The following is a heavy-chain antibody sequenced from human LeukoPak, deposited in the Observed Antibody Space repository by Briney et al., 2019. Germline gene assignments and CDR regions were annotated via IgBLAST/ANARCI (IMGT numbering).Heavy chain of an antibody. Sequence: GGSLRLSCEASGFTFSTYNMNWVRQAPGKRLEWVSSITSSSSYAFYADSVKGRFTISRDNAKSSLYLQMNNLRAEDTAVYYCARWSMATNGYYFDYWGQGTLVTVSS. J-gene: IGHJ4*02. V-gene: IGHV3-21*01. CDR2: ITSSSSYA. CDR1: GFTFSTYN. CDR3: ARWSMATNGYYFDY. D-gene: IGHD5-24*01.